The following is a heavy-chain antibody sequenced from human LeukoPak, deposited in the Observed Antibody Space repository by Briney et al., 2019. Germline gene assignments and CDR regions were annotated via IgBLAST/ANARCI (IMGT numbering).Heavy chain of an antibody. D-gene: IGHD6-13*01. CDR2: ISAYNGNT. Sequence: ASVKVSCKASGYTFTSYDINWVRQAPGQGLEWMGWISAYNGNTNYAQKFQGRVTMTTDTSTSTVHMDLRSLTSDDTAMYYCARGSAAGTGDYWGQGTLVTVSS. CDR3: ARGSAAGTGDY. J-gene: IGHJ4*02. V-gene: IGHV1-18*01. CDR1: GYTFTSYD.